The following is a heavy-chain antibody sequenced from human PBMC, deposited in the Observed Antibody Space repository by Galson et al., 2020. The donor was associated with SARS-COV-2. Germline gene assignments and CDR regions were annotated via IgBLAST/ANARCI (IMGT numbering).Heavy chain of an antibody. Sequence: SETLSLTCTVSGGSISSSSYYWGWIRQPPGKGLEWIGSIYYSGSTYYNPSLKSRVTISVDTSKNQFSLKLSSVTAADTAVYYCAREHQEGYRQYYYYYYGMDVWGQGTTVTVSS. CDR2: IYYSGST. D-gene: IGHD5-12*01. CDR1: GGSISSSSYY. V-gene: IGHV4-39*07. J-gene: IGHJ6*02. CDR3: AREHQEGYRQYYYYYYGMDV.